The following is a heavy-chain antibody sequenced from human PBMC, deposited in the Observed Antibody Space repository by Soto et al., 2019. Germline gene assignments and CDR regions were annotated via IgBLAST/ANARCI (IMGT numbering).Heavy chain of an antibody. V-gene: IGHV3-23*01. CDR3: ARRGPGTYFDY. Sequence: EVQLLDSGGGLVQPGGSLRLSCAASGFTFSSYAMNWVRQAPGKGLEWVSVISGSGGSTYYAASVKGRFTISRDNSTTTLYLQLNSLRAEDTAVYYCARRGPGTYFDYWGQGSLVTVSS. J-gene: IGHJ4*02. CDR2: ISGSGGST. D-gene: IGHD6-13*01. CDR1: GFTFSSYA.